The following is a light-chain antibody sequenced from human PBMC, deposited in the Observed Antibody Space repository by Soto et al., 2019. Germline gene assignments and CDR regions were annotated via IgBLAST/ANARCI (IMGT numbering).Light chain of an antibody. J-gene: IGLJ1*01. Sequence: QSVLTQPASVSGSPGQSITISCTGTSSDVGGYDYVSWYQLHPGKAPKLMVFEVNNRPSGVSYRFSGSKSGNTAPLTISGLQAEDEADYFCSSYSISTAYLFGTGTKVTAL. CDR3: SSYSISTAYL. CDR2: EVN. CDR1: SSDVGGYDY. V-gene: IGLV2-14*01.